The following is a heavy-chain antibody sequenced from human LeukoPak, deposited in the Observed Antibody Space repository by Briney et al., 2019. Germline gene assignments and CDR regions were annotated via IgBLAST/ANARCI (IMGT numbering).Heavy chain of an antibody. D-gene: IGHD4-17*01. V-gene: IGHV5-51*01. CDR1: GYTFSSSW. J-gene: IGHJ4*02. Sequence: GESLKISCKGSGYTFSSSWIGWVRQMPGKGLEWMGIIYPGDSDTRYSPSFQGQVTISADKSINTAYLQWSSLKATDTGIYYCPRQYGRPFDYWGQGTLVTVSS. CDR3: PRQYGRPFDY. CDR2: IYPGDSDT.